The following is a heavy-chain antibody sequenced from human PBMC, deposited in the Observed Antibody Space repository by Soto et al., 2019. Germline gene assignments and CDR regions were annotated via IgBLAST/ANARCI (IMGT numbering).Heavy chain of an antibody. CDR1: GGTFSSYA. J-gene: IGHJ5*02. D-gene: IGHD2-2*01. V-gene: IGHV1-69*06. Sequence: QVQLVQSGAEVKKPGSSVKVSCKASGGTFSSYAISWVRQAPGQGLEWMGGIIPIFGTANYAQKFQGRVTITADKSTSTAYMELSSLRSEDTAVYYCARWGCSSTSCFRGWFDPWGQGTLVTVSS. CDR2: IIPIFGTA. CDR3: ARWGCSSTSCFRGWFDP.